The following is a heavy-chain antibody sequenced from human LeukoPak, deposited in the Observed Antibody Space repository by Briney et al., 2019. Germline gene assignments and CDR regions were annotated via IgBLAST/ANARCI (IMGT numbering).Heavy chain of an antibody. Sequence: SQTLSLTCAVSGGSISSGGYSWSWIRQPPGKGLEWIGYIYHSGSTYYNPSLESRVTISVDRSKNQFSLKLSSVTAADTAVYYCARVVVGATRAFDIWGQGTMVTVSS. D-gene: IGHD1-26*01. J-gene: IGHJ3*02. CDR3: ARVVVGATRAFDI. CDR2: IYHSGST. V-gene: IGHV4-30-2*01. CDR1: GGSISSGGYS.